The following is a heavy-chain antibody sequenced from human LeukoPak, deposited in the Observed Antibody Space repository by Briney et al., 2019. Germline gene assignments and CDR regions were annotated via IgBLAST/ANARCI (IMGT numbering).Heavy chain of an antibody. CDR2: MNPNSGNT. Sequence: ASVKVSCKASGYTFTGYYMHWVRQAPGQGLEWMGWMNPNSGNTGYAQKCQGRVTMTRNNYISTGHMELSSVRSEDSAGYYCARCALRRGWAFGYWGQGTLVTVSS. V-gene: IGHV1-8*02. CDR3: ARCALRRGWAFGY. CDR1: GYTFTGYY. D-gene: IGHD6-19*01. J-gene: IGHJ4*02.